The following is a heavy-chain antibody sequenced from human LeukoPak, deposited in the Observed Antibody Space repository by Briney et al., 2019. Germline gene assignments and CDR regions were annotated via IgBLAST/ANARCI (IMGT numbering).Heavy chain of an antibody. CDR2: ISSSGSII. D-gene: IGHD4-17*01. CDR3: ARDLGMTDGDYVSYFDY. J-gene: IGHJ4*02. CDR1: GFTFSHYE. V-gene: IGHV3-48*03. Sequence: GGSLRLSCAASGFTFSHYELNWVRQAPGKGLEWVSYISSSGSIIYYADSVKGRFTISRDNAKNSLYLQMNSLRAEDTAVYYCARDLGMTDGDYVSYFDYWGQGTLATVSS.